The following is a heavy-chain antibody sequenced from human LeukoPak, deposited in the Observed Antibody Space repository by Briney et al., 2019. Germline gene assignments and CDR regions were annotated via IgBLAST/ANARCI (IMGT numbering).Heavy chain of an antibody. V-gene: IGHV3-53*04. CDR3: ARDRLHDSSGYYSDY. D-gene: IGHD3-22*01. CDR1: GFTVSSNY. J-gene: IGHJ4*02. CDR2: IYSGGST. Sequence: GGSLRLSCAASGFTVSSNYMSWVRQAPGKGLEWVSVIYSGGSTYYADSVKGRFTISRHNSKNTLYLQMNSLRAEDTAVYYCARDRLHDSSGYYSDYWGQGTLVTVS.